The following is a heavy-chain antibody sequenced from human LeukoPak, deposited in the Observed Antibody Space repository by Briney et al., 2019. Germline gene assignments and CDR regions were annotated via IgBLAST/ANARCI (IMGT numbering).Heavy chain of an antibody. CDR2: VYSGGST. CDR3: ARSRGYSNGFDY. V-gene: IGHV3-53*01. Sequence: GGSLILSCAASGFTVSSNHMSWVRQAPGKGPEWVSVVYSGGSTYYADSVKGRLTISRDNSKNTLYIQMNSLRAEDTAVYYCARSRGYSNGFDYWGQGTLVTVSS. CDR1: GFTVSSNH. J-gene: IGHJ4*02. D-gene: IGHD5-18*01.